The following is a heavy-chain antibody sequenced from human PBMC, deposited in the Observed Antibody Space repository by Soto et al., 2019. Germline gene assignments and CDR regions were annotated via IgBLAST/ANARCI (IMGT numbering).Heavy chain of an antibody. Sequence: DVQLLESGGGLVQPEGSLRLPFAASGFTFGSFAMGWARQGPGKGLEWVAVVSIGGSTHYADSVRGRFTISRDNSKNTLSLQMNSLTAEDTAVYFCAKRRGAGGHFDYWGQGALVTVSS. CDR3: AKRRGAGGHFDY. J-gene: IGHJ4*02. CDR2: VSIGGST. V-gene: IGHV3-23*01. CDR1: GFTFGSFA. D-gene: IGHD2-15*01.